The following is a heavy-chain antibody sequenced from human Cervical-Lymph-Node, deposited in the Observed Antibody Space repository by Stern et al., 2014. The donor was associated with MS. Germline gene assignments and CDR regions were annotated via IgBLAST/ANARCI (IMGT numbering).Heavy chain of an antibody. J-gene: IGHJ6*02. CDR1: GGTFSNYA. D-gene: IGHD4-17*01. CDR3: ASPLTATSVPFGYYGMDV. Sequence: VQLVQSGAEVKKPGSSVKVSCKASGGTFSNYATSWVRQAPGQGLEWLGGIVPLFGKPNYAQKFQGRVTITADESTSTAYMDLSSLISEDTAVYYCASPLTATSVPFGYYGMDVWGQGTTVTVS. V-gene: IGHV1-69*01. CDR2: IVPLFGKP.